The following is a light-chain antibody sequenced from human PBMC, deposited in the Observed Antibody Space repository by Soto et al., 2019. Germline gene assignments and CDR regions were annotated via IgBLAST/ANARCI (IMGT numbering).Light chain of an antibody. CDR2: GVS. CDR3: QXYGSSRFT. Sequence: VLTQSPGTLSLSPGDSATLSCRASQSITNNYLAWYQQKPGQAPRLLIYGVSSRATGIPDRFSGSGSGTDFTLTISRLEPEDFAVYYCQXYGSSRFTFGPGTKVDI. CDR1: QSITNNY. J-gene: IGKJ3*01. V-gene: IGKV3-20*01.